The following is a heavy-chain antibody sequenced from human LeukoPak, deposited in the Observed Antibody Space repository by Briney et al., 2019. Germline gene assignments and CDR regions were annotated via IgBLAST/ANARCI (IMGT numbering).Heavy chain of an antibody. CDR2: IYYSGST. CDR3: ARSPYYGGNVYYFDY. V-gene: IGHV4-39*01. J-gene: IGHJ4*02. Sequence: PSETLSLTCTVSGGSISSSSHYWGWIRQPPGKGLEWIGSIYYSGSTQYNPSLKSRVTISVDTSKNQFSLKLSSVTAADTAVYYYARSPYYGGNVYYFDYWGQGTLVTVSS. CDR1: GGSISSSSHY. D-gene: IGHD4-23*01.